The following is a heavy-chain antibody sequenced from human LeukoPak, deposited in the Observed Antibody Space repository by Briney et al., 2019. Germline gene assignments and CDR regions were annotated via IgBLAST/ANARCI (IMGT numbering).Heavy chain of an antibody. Sequence: ASVKVSCKASGYTFTSYAIHWVRQAPGQRLEWMGWINAGNGNTKYSQKFQARVTITRDTSASTAYMELSSLRSEDTAVYYCARDPIGSRWPYYFDYWGQGTLVTVSS. J-gene: IGHJ4*02. CDR1: GYTFTSYA. V-gene: IGHV1-3*01. CDR3: ARDPIGSRWPYYFDY. D-gene: IGHD6-13*01. CDR2: INAGNGNT.